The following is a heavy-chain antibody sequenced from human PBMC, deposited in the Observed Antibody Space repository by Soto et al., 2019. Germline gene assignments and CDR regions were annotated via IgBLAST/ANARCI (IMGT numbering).Heavy chain of an antibody. Sequence: VQLVESGGGLVQPGESLRLSCAASGFIFNNAWMNWVRQAPGKGLEWVGRIKSKTDGETIDYAAPVTGRFIVSRDDSKSMLYLQMNSLKTEDTAVYYCTTDRFWGQGALVTVSS. CDR3: TTDRF. CDR1: GFIFNNAW. V-gene: IGHV3-15*07. CDR2: IKSKTDGETI. J-gene: IGHJ4*02.